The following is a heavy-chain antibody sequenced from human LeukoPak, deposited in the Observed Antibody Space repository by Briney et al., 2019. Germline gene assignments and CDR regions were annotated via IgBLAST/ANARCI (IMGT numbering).Heavy chain of an antibody. Sequence: SENLSLTCTVSGGSISSSSYYWGWIRQPPGKGLEWIGSIYYSGSTYYNPSLKSRVTISVDTSKNQFSLKLSSVTAADTAVYYCASGSRVYYDILTGFDAFDIWGQGTMVTVSS. CDR2: IYYSGST. V-gene: IGHV4-39*01. J-gene: IGHJ3*02. D-gene: IGHD3-9*01. CDR1: GGSISSSSYY. CDR3: ASGSRVYYDILTGFDAFDI.